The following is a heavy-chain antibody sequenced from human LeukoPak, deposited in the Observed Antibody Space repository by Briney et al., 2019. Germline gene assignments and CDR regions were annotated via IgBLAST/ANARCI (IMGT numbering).Heavy chain of an antibody. V-gene: IGHV4-4*07. CDR2: IYTSGST. CDR1: GGSISSYY. J-gene: IGHJ6*03. Sequence: SETLSLTCTVSGGSISSYYWSWIRQPAGKGLEWIGRIYTSGSTNYNPSLKSRVTMSVDTSKNQFSLKLSSVTAADTAMYYCARVANSPYCYYMDVWGKGTTVTVSS. D-gene: IGHD4-23*01. CDR3: ARVANSPYCYYMDV.